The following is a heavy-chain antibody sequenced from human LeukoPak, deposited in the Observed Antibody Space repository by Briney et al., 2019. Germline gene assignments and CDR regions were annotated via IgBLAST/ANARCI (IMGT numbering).Heavy chain of an antibody. Sequence: GGSLRLSCAASGFTVSNYYMSWVRQAPGKGLEWVSVIYSGGDTYYADSVKGGFTISRDNSKNTLYLQMNNLRAEDTAVYYCATSPVTGMIYFDYWGQGTLVTVSS. D-gene: IGHD6-19*01. CDR2: IYSGGDT. CDR1: GFTVSNYY. V-gene: IGHV3-66*01. J-gene: IGHJ4*02. CDR3: ATSPVTGMIYFDY.